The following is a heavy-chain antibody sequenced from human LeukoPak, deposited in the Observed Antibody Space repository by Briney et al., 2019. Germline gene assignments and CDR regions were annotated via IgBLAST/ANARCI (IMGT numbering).Heavy chain of an antibody. CDR2: IYYSGST. J-gene: IGHJ6*03. CDR1: GGSISTSSFH. CDR3: ARDIVVVPAAISGAEHYYYYMDV. D-gene: IGHD2-2*01. V-gene: IGHV4-39*02. Sequence: SETLSLTCTVSGGSISTSSFHWGWIRQPPGKGLEWFGSIYYSGSTYYNPSLKSRVTISVDTSKNQFSLKLTSVAAADTAVYYCARDIVVVPAAISGAEHYYYYMDVWGKGTTVTVSS.